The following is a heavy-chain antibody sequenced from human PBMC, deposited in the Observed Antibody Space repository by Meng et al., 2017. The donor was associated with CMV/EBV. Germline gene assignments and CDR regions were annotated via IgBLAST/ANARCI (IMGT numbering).Heavy chain of an antibody. Sequence: GSLRLSCAVYGGSFSGYYWSWIRQPPGKGLEWIGEINHSGSTNYNPSLKSRVTISVDTSKNQFSLKLSSVTAADTAVYYCARVTMVRGGYNYYYYYYGMDVWGQGTTVTVSS. CDR1: GGSFSGYY. CDR3: ARVTMVRGGYNYYYYYYGMDV. J-gene: IGHJ6*02. V-gene: IGHV4-34*01. CDR2: INHSGST. D-gene: IGHD3-10*01.